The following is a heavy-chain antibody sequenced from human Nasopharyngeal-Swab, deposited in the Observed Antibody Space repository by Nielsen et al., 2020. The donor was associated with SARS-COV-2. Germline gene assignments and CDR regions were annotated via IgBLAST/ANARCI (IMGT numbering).Heavy chain of an antibody. CDR3: ARAKGEWLSTGAYYFDY. Sequence: SETLSLTCTVSGGSISSSSYYWSWIRQHPGKGLEWIGYIYYSGSTYYNPSLKSRVTISVDTSKNQFSLKLSSVTAADTAVYYCARAKGEWLSTGAYYFDYWGQGTLVTVSS. V-gene: IGHV4-31*03. J-gene: IGHJ4*02. D-gene: IGHD6-19*01. CDR2: IYYSGST. CDR1: GGSISSSSYY.